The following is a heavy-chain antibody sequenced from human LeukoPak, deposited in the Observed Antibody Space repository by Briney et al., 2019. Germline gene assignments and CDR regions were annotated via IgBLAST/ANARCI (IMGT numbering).Heavy chain of an antibody. CDR3: ARSAGVNYFDY. D-gene: IGHD7-27*01. CDR1: GGSISSGNSY. V-gene: IGHV4-31*03. J-gene: IGHJ4*02. CDR2: IYYSEST. Sequence: SQTLSLTCTVFGGSISSGNSYWNWIRQHPGKGLEWIGYIYYSESTYSNPSLKSRVTISIDTSKNQFSLKLSSVTVADTAVYFRARSAGVNYFDYWGQGTLVTVSS.